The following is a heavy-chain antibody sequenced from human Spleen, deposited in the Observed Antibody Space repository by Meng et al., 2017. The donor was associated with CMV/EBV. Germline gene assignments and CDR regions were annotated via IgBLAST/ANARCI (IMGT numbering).Heavy chain of an antibody. Sequence: SGGSINSGGYCWSWIRQLPGKGLEWIGDIYYSGSTYYHPSLKSRVTISVDTSKNQFALKLNSVTAADTAVYYCARLRDSLHSGFDNWGQGTLVTVSS. CDR3: ARLRDSLHSGFDN. CDR2: IYYSGST. CDR1: GGSINSGGYC. D-gene: IGHD3-22*01. V-gene: IGHV4-31*02. J-gene: IGHJ4*02.